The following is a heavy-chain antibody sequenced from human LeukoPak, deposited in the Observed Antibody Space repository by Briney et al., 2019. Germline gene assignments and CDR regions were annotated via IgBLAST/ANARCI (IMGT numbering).Heavy chain of an antibody. J-gene: IGHJ5*02. V-gene: IGHV3-66*01. CDR3: ARGLIYSPNWLDP. CDR2: IYTGGNT. D-gene: IGHD4-11*01. Sequence: GGSLRLSCAGSGFTVSSNYMSWVRQAPGKGLEWVSVIYTGGNTYYADSVKGRFTISRDNSKNTLYLQMNSLRAEDTAVYYCARGLIYSPNWLDPWGQGTLVTVSS. CDR1: GFTVSSNY.